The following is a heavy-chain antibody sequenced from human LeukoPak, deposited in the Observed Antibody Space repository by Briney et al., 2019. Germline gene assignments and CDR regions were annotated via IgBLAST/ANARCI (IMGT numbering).Heavy chain of an antibody. Sequence: PGGSLRLSCAASEFTVNSNYMIWVCQAPGKGLEWVSLIYSGGSTYNADSVKDRFTISRDNSKNTVYLQMNSLRAEDTAVYYCASRTTVTDADGFDIWGQGTMVTVSS. CDR2: IYSGGST. J-gene: IGHJ3*02. V-gene: IGHV3-66*01. D-gene: IGHD4-17*01. CDR1: EFTVNSNY. CDR3: ASRTTVTDADGFDI.